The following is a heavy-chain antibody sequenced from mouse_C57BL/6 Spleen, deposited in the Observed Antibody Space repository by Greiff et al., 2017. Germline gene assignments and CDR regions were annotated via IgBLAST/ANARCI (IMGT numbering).Heavy chain of an antibody. D-gene: IGHD1-1*01. CDR3: AIITTVVAHFGG. J-gene: IGHJ1*03. Sequence: VKLMESGPGLVQPSQSLSITCTVSGFSFTSYGVHWVRQSPGKGLEWLGVIWSGGGTDYNDAFISRLSISKDNSTSKVFFKMNSLQADDAAVYYCAIITTVVAHFGGWGTGATLTVST. CDR1: GFSFTSYG. V-gene: IGHV2-2*01. CDR2: IWSGGGT.